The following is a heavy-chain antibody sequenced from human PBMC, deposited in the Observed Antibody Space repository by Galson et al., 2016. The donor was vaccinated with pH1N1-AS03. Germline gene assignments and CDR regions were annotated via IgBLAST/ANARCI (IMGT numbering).Heavy chain of an antibody. Sequence: TLSLTCNVSGGSINNYYWSWIRQPPGKEMEWIGYMYQSGTTTYNPSLQSRVTMSVDTSKKQFSLTLTSVTAADTAVYYCAREKRISFGGGRWYFDLWGRGTLVTVSS. CDR1: GGSINNYY. CDR3: AREKRISFGGGRWYFDL. D-gene: IGHD3-16*01. J-gene: IGHJ2*01. V-gene: IGHV4-59*01. CDR2: MYQSGTT.